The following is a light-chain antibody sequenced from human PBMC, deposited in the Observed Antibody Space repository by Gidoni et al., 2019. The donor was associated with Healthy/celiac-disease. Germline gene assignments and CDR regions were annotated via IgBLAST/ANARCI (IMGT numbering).Light chain of an antibody. J-gene: IGKJ3*01. Sequence: MVLTQSPPTLSLSPGERATLSCRASQSVSSYLAWYQQKPGQAPRLLIYDASNRATGIPARFSGSGSGTDFTLTISSLEPEDFAVYYCQQRSNWPPRITFGPGTKVDIK. V-gene: IGKV3-11*01. CDR2: DAS. CDR1: QSVSSY. CDR3: QQRSNWPPRIT.